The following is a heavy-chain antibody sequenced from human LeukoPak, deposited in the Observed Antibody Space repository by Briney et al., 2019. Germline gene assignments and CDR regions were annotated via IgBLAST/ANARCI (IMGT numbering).Heavy chain of an antibody. CDR3: TRAAVADTPQYYFDY. Sequence: GGSLKLSCAASGFTFSGSAMHWVRQASGKGLEWVGRIRSKANSYATAYAASVKGRFTISRDDSKNTAYLQMNSLKTEDTAVYYCTRAAVADTPQYYFDYWGQGTLVTVSS. D-gene: IGHD6-19*01. J-gene: IGHJ4*02. V-gene: IGHV3-73*01. CDR1: GFTFSGSA. CDR2: IRSKANSYAT.